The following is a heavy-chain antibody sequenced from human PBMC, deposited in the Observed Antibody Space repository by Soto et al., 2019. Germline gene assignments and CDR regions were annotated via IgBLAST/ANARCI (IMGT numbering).Heavy chain of an antibody. V-gene: IGHV4-59*01. CDR1: GGSISSYY. D-gene: IGHD4-17*01. CDR3: ASTYGDYEFYYYYGMDV. J-gene: IGHJ6*02. Sequence: PSETLSLTCTVSGGSISSYYWSWIRQPPGKGLEWIGYIYYSGSTNYNPSLKSRVTISVDTSKNQFSLKLSSVTAADTAVYYCASTYGDYEFYYYYGMDVWGQGTTVTVSS. CDR2: IYYSGST.